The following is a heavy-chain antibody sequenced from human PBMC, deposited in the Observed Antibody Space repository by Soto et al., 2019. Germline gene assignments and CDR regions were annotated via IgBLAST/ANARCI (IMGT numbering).Heavy chain of an antibody. V-gene: IGHV3-30*18. J-gene: IGHJ4*02. CDR3: AKGPDSSCYYFDYFDY. CDR2: ISYDGSNK. CDR1: GFTFSNYG. Sequence: VQLLESGGGLVQPGGSLRLSCAASGFTFSNYGMHWVRQAPGKGLEWVAVISYDGSNKYYADSVKGRFTISRDKSKNTLYLKMNSLRADDTAVYYCAKGPDSSCYYFDYFDYWGQGTLVTVSS. D-gene: IGHD3-22*01.